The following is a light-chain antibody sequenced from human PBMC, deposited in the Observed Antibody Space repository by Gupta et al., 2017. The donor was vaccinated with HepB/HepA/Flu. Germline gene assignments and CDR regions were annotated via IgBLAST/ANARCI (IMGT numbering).Light chain of an antibody. CDR1: SSNIGAGYD. CDR2: ANN. Sequence: QSVLTQPPSVSAAPGQRVTISCTGSSSNIGAGYDVHWYQQLPGTAPKLLIYANNNRPSGVPDRFSGSKSGTSASLAITGLQAEDEADYYCQSYDSSHYVFGTGTKVTVL. V-gene: IGLV1-40*01. J-gene: IGLJ1*01. CDR3: QSYDSSHYV.